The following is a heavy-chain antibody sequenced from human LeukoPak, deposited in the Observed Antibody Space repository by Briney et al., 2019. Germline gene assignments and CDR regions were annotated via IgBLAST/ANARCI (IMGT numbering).Heavy chain of an antibody. CDR1: GGSISSYY. CDR3: ARDKRLVVPAAIGYYYYMDV. CDR2: IYTSGST. J-gene: IGHJ6*03. D-gene: IGHD2-2*02. V-gene: IGHV4-4*07. Sequence: PSETLSLTCTVSGGSISSYYWSWIRQPAGKGLEWIGRIYTSGSTNYNPSLKSRVTMSVDTSKNQFSLKLSSVTAADTAVYYCARDKRLVVPAAIGYYYYMDVWGKGTTVTVSS.